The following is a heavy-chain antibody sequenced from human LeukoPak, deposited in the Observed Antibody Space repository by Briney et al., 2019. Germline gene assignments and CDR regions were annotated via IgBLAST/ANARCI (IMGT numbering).Heavy chain of an antibody. D-gene: IGHD6-19*01. J-gene: IGHJ3*02. CDR2: VNPKSGDT. Sequence: GASVKVSCKASEYIFTDYYIHWIRQAPGQGLEWMGWVNPKSGDTNYAQNFQGRVTMTRDTSIRTAYMEMNRLRSDDTAVYYCARHIGVPGHDAFDMWGQGTMVAVSS. CDR1: EYIFTDYY. CDR3: ARHIGVPGHDAFDM. V-gene: IGHV1-2*02.